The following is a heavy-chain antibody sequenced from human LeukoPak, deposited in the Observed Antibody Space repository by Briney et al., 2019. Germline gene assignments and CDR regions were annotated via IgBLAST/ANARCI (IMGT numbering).Heavy chain of an antibody. CDR1: GFTFSSYG. Sequence: GGSLRLSCAASGFTFSSYGMHWARQAPGKGLEWVAVIWYDGSNKYYADSVKGRFTISRDNSKNTLYLQMNSLRAEDTAVHYCASLPGYTGAFRPEDAFDIWGQGTMVTVSS. CDR2: IWYDGSNK. V-gene: IGHV3-33*01. D-gene: IGHD3-16*02. J-gene: IGHJ3*02. CDR3: ASLPGYTGAFRPEDAFDI.